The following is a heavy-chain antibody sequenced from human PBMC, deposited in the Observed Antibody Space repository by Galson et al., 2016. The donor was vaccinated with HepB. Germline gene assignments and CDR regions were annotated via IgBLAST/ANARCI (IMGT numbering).Heavy chain of an antibody. CDR2: TRNKANSYTT. J-gene: IGHJ4*02. CDR1: GFTLSDHY. Sequence: SLRLSCAASGFTLSDHYIDWVRQVPGKGLEWVGRTRNKANSYTTEYAASVKGGLTIPRDDSKNSLYLQMNSLKTEDTAVYYCVRNAYGDYYFDFWGQGTLVTVSS. V-gene: IGHV3-72*01. CDR3: VRNAYGDYYFDF. D-gene: IGHD4-17*01.